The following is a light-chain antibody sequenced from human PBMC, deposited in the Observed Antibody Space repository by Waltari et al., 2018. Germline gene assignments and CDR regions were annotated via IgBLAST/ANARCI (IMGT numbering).Light chain of an antibody. CDR1: QNIFHNSKNKDL. Sequence: DIVMTQSPDSLTVSLGERATIHCRSNQNIFHNSKNKDLSAWYQHKPGQPPRLLISWASVREPGVPDRFTGSGSGTDFTLNIASLQAEDVAIYYCQQYSSAVSFGGGTKV. CDR3: QQYSSAVS. V-gene: IGKV4-1*01. J-gene: IGKJ4*01. CDR2: WAS.